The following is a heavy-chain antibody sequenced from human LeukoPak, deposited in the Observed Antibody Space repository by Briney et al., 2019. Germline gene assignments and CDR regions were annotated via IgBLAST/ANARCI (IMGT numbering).Heavy chain of an antibody. J-gene: IGHJ4*02. CDR2: INAGNGNA. CDR3: ARGILTTPH. Sequence: GASVKVSCKASGYTYTKYAMHWVRQAPGQRLEWMGWINAGNGNAKYSQKFQGRVTITRDTSASTAYMELRSLRSEDTAVYYCARGILTTPHWGQGTLVTVSS. V-gene: IGHV1-3*01. CDR1: GYTYTKYA. D-gene: IGHD3-9*01.